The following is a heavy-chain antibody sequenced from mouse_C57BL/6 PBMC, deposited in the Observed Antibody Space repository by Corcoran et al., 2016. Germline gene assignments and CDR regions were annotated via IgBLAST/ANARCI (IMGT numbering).Heavy chain of an antibody. Sequence: QVQLQQSGPELVKPGASVKISCKASGYSFTSYYIHWVKQRPEQGLEWIGWIYPGSGNTKYNEKFKGKATLTADTSSSTAYMQLSSLTSEDSAVYYCARTAYYSNYVLYFDYWGQGTTLTVSS. V-gene: IGHV1-66*01. CDR2: IYPGSGNT. CDR3: ARTAYYSNYVLYFDY. D-gene: IGHD2-5*01. J-gene: IGHJ2*01. CDR1: GYSFTSYY.